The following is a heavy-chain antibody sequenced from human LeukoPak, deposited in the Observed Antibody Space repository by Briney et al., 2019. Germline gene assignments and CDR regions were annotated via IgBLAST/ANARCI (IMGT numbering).Heavy chain of an antibody. D-gene: IGHD6-19*01. J-gene: IGHJ4*02. CDR2: ISAYNGNT. Sequence: ASVTVSCTASGYTFTSYGISWVRQAPGQGLEWMGWISAYNGNTNHAQKLQGRVTMTTDTSTSTAYMELRSLRSDDTAVYYCARVPRGWLYDYWGQGTLVTVSS. V-gene: IGHV1-18*01. CDR3: ARVPRGWLYDY. CDR1: GYTFTSYG.